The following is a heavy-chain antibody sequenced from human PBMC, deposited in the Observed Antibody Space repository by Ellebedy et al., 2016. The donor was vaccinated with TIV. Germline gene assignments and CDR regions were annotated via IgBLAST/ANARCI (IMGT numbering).Heavy chain of an antibody. Sequence: AASVKVSCKASGGTFSNYAISWVRQAPGQGLEWMGVIIPLLGIPNYAQKFQGRVTITADKSTSPVYMELSSLRSEDTAVYYCARALYGDNSGAPFDSWGQGTLVTVSS. CDR2: IIPLLGIP. CDR3: ARALYGDNSGAPFDS. V-gene: IGHV1-69*10. CDR1: GGTFSNYA. D-gene: IGHD4-23*01. J-gene: IGHJ5*01.